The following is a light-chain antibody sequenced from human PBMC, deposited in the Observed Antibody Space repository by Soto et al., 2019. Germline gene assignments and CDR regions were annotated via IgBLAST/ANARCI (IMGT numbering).Light chain of an antibody. CDR1: QSVSSSY. J-gene: IGKJ5*01. Sequence: EIVLTQSPGTLSLSPGERATLSCRASQSVSSSYLAWYQQRPGQAPRLLIYVASNRATGTPDRFSGSGSGTDFPLTISRLEHEDVTVYYCQQDGSSPITFGQGTRLEIK. CDR3: QQDGSSPIT. V-gene: IGKV3-20*01. CDR2: VAS.